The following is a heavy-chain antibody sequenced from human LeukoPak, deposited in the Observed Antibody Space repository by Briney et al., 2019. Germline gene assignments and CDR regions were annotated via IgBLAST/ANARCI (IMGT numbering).Heavy chain of an antibody. J-gene: IGHJ3*01. CDR1: GGSVNSHF. V-gene: IGHV4-59*02. D-gene: IGHD3-3*01. Sequence: SETLSLTCAFSGGSVNSHFCSWVRHSPGKELEWIGYYYYGGRTLYNPSLSSRVTISVDASKNYFSLRLNSVTAADTGVYYCAIMGSAYGNAFDVWGQGTMVTVSP. CDR2: YYYGGRT. CDR3: AIMGSAYGNAFDV.